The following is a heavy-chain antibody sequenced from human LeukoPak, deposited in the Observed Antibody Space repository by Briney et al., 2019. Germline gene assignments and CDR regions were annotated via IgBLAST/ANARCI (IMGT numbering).Heavy chain of an antibody. CDR1: GDSISSYY. J-gene: IGHJ6*02. V-gene: IGHV4-59*01. Sequence: PSETLSLTCIVSGDSISSYYWSWIRQPPGKGLEWIGYIFYSGSTNYNPSLKSRVTISIDTSKNQFSLRLSSVTAADTAVFYCTRVRWELGYYYGMDVWAKGPRSPSP. D-gene: IGHD1-26*01. CDR2: IFYSGST. CDR3: TRVRWELGYYYGMDV.